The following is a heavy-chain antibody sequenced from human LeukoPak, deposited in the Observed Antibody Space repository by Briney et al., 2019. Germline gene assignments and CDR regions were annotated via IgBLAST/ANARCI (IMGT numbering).Heavy chain of an antibody. J-gene: IGHJ4*02. Sequence: GGSLRLSCAASGFTFSDYYMSWIRQAPGKGLEWVTMVRNDGSDKYYADSVKGRFTISRDNSKNTLYLQMNSLRPEDTAVYYCAKHYYGSGSQKYYFDYWGQGTLVTVSS. CDR2: VRNDGSDK. D-gene: IGHD3-10*01. CDR1: GFTFSDYY. V-gene: IGHV3-30*02. CDR3: AKHYYGSGSQKYYFDY.